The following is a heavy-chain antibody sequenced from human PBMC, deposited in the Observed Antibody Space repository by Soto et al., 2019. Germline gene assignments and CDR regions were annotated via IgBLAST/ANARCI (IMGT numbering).Heavy chain of an antibody. CDR1: GFTFSNYG. CDR3: ATLDGGYFGGALDY. J-gene: IGHJ4*02. V-gene: IGHV3-30*03. Sequence: QVQLVESGGGVVQPGRSLRLSCAASGFTFSNYGMHWVRQAPGKGLEWVAVIPYDGGNKYYADSVKGRFTISRDNSKNTLYLQMKSLRAEDRAVYYCATLDGGYFGGALDYWGQGTLVTVSS. D-gene: IGHD1-26*01. CDR2: IPYDGGNK.